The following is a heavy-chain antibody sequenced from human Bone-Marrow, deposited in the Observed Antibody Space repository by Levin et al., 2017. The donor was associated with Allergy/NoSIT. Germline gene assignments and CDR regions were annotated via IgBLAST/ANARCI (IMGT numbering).Heavy chain of an antibody. Sequence: PGGSLRLSCAVSGITFRDFGYHWVRRAPGKGLEWLTLSSNDGNNQFYADSVKGRLTVSRDNSKNTVILQMNALRPDDSAVYYCAKGGSFDSWGQGTLVTVSS. CDR1: GITFRDFG. CDR3: AKGGSFDS. D-gene: IGHD3-16*01. V-gene: IGHV3-30*18. CDR2: SSNDGNNQ. J-gene: IGHJ4*02.